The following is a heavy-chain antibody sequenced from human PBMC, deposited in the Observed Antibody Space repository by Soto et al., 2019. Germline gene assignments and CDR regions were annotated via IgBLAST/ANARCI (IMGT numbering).Heavy chain of an antibody. CDR2: ISYDGSNK. CDR3: EKDSTVVVTAIGSWYFDL. J-gene: IGHJ2*01. V-gene: IGHV3-30*18. D-gene: IGHD2-21*02. CDR1: GFTFSSYG. Sequence: QVQLVESGGGVVQPGRSLRLSCAASGFTFSSYGMHWVRQAPGKGLEWVAVISYDGSNKYYADSVKGRFNISRDNSKNTLYLQMNSLRAEDTALYYCEKDSTVVVTAIGSWYFDLWGRGTLVTVSS.